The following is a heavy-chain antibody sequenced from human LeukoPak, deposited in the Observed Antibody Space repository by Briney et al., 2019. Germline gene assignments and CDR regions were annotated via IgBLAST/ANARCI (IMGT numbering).Heavy chain of an antibody. CDR3: ARDRGRDGSGSPCGMDV. D-gene: IGHD3-10*01. CDR1: GYSFSHYG. CDR2: ISGYNHNT. V-gene: IGHV1-18*01. Sequence: GASVKVSCKASGYSFSHYGISWVRQAPGQGLEWMGWISGYNHNTKYAQKFQDRVALTTDTSTSTAYMELRSLRSDDTAVYYCARDRGRDGSGSPCGMDVWGQGTTVAVSS. J-gene: IGHJ6*02.